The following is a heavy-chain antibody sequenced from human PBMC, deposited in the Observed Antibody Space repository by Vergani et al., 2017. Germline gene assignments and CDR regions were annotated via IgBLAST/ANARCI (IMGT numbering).Heavy chain of an antibody. Sequence: EVQLVESGGGLVQPGGSLRLSCAASGFTFSSYSMNWVRQAPGKGLEWVSYIMSSSRTIYYADSVKGRFTISRDNAKNSLYLQMNSLRAEDTAVYYCARGDYYDSSGYYYYFDYWGQGTLVTVSS. D-gene: IGHD3-22*01. CDR3: ARGDYYDSSGYYYYFDY. CDR2: IMSSSRTI. CDR1: GFTFSSYS. V-gene: IGHV3-48*01. J-gene: IGHJ4*02.